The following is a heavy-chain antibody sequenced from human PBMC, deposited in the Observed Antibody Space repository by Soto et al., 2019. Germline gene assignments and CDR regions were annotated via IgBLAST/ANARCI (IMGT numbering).Heavy chain of an antibody. CDR3: ARDHYTPHISGYYYGASAFDI. CDR1: GFTFSSYS. V-gene: IGHV3-21*01. Sequence: GGSLRLSCAASGFTFSSYSMNWVRQAPGKGLEWVSSISSSSSYIYYADSVKGRCTISTKNAKNSLYLQMNSLRAEHTAVYYCARDHYTPHISGYYYGASAFDIWGQGTMVTVSS. D-gene: IGHD3-22*01. J-gene: IGHJ3*02. CDR2: ISSSSSYI.